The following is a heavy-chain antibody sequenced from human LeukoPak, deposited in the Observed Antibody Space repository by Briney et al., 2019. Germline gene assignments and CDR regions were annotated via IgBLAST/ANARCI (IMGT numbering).Heavy chain of an antibody. CDR2: IYHSGST. D-gene: IGHD2-15*01. CDR1: GGSISSSGYS. J-gene: IGHJ6*02. V-gene: IGHV4-30-2*01. CDR3: AAATSYYYGMDV. Sequence: PSETLSLTCAVSGGSISSSGYSWSWIRQPPGKGLEWIGYIYHSGSTYYNPSLKSRLTISVDRSKNQFSLKLSSVTAADTAVYYCAAATSYYYGMDVWGQGTTVTVSS.